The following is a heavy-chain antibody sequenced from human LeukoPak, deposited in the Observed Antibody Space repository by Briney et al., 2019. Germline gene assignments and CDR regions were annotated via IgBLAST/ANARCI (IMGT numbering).Heavy chain of an antibody. CDR3: VRSGVVEGDYFDY. D-gene: IGHD3-22*01. CDR1: GYSINSSNW. CDR2: IYYSGST. V-gene: IGHV4-28*01. J-gene: IGHJ4*02. Sequence: SETLSLTCAVSGYSINSSNWWGWIRQPPGKGLEWIGYIYYSGSTYYNPSLKSRVAMSVDTSKNQFSLKLSSVTAVDTAVYYCVRSGVVEGDYFDYWGQGTLVTVSS.